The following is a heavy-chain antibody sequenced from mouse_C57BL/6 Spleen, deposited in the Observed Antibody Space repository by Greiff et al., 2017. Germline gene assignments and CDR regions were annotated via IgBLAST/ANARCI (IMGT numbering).Heavy chain of an antibody. V-gene: IGHV1-15*01. CDR3: TGSTMVTRAMDD. CDR1: GYTFTDYE. J-gene: IGHJ4*01. CDR2: IDPETGGT. D-gene: IGHD2-2*01. Sequence: QVHVKQSGAELVRPGASVTLSCKASGYTFTDYEMHWVKQTPVHGLEWIGAIDPETGGTAYNQKFKGKAILTADKSSSTAYMELRSLTSEDSAVYYCTGSTMVTRAMDDWGQGTSVTVSS.